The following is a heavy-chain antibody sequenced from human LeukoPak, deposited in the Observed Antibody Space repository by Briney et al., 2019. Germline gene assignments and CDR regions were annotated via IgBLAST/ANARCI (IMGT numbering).Heavy chain of an antibody. CDR2: NNHSGTT. J-gene: IGHJ6*03. Sequence: ESLSLTCAVYGGSFSGYYWSWIRQPPGKGLEWIGENNHSGTTNYSPSLKSRVTMSVDTSKNQFSLKLSSVTAADTAMYYCARAGVQIVVVPAATTQTTYYYYMDVWDKGTTVTVSS. D-gene: IGHD2-2*01. V-gene: IGHV4-34*01. CDR3: ARAGVQIVVVPAATTQTTYYYYMDV. CDR1: GGSFSGYY.